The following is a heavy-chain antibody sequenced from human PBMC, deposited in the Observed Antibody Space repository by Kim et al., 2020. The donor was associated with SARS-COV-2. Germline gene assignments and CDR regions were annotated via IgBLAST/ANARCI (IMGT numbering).Heavy chain of an antibody. CDR3: ARAAYYDFWSAPLGYYYGMDV. J-gene: IGHJ6*02. V-gene: IGHV1-18*03. D-gene: IGHD3-3*01. Sequence: ASVKVSCKASGYTFTSYGISWVRQAPGQGLEWMGWISAYNGNTNYAQKLQGRVTMTTDTSTSTAYMELRSLRSDDMAVYYCARAAYYDFWSAPLGYYYGMDVWGQGTTVTVSS. CDR2: ISAYNGNT. CDR1: GYTFTSYG.